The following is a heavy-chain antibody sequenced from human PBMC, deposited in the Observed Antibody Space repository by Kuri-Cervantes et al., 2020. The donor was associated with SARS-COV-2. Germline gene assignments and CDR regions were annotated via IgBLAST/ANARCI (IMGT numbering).Heavy chain of an antibody. D-gene: IGHD5-12*01. CDR3: ARSAVATIEGVELGY. Sequence: GSLRLSCTVSGGSISSYYWSWIRQPPGKGLEWIGYIYYSGSTNYNPSLKSRVTISVDTSKNQFSLKLSSVTAADTAVYYCARSAVATIEGVELGYWGQGTLVTVSS. CDR2: IYYSGST. J-gene: IGHJ4*02. V-gene: IGHV4-59*08. CDR1: GGSISSYY.